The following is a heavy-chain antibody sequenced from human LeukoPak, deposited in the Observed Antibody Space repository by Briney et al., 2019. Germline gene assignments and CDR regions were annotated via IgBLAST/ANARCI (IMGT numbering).Heavy chain of an antibody. D-gene: IGHD6-6*01. CDR1: GFTFNKYG. V-gene: IGHV3-30*02. J-gene: IGHJ6*03. CDR2: IRNDGSNE. Sequence: GGSLRLSCATSGFTFNKYGMHWVRQAPGKGLEWAAFIRNDGSNEDYADSVKGRFTISRDNSKNTVYLQMNSVRPEDTAVYYCAKDLLYGSSSANYMDVWGKGTTVTVSS. CDR3: AKDLLYGSSSANYMDV.